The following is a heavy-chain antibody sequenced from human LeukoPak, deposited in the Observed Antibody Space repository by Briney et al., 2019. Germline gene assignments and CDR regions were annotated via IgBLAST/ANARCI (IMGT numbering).Heavy chain of an antibody. CDR3: ARDHSEPGVFFDS. V-gene: IGHV1-2*02. J-gene: IGHJ4*02. D-gene: IGHD1-14*01. CDR2: INPNSGGT. CDR1: GYTFTGYY. Sequence: ASVKVSCKASGYTFTGYYMHWVRQAPGQGLEWMGWINPNSGGTNYAQKFQGRVTMTRDTSISTAYMELSRLRSDDTAVYYCARDHSEPGVFFDSWGQGTLVTVPS.